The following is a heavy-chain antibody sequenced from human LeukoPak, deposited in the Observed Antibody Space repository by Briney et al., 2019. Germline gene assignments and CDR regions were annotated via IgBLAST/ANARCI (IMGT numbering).Heavy chain of an antibody. CDR2: ISAYNGNT. D-gene: IGHD2-8*01. J-gene: IGHJ6*03. Sequence: ASVKDSCMDPGYTFTGYGISWVRQAPGQGLEWMGWISAYNGNTNYAQKLQGRVTMTTDTSTSTAYMELRSLRSVDTAVYYCARAHCTNGVCYYYYSDYMDDWGEGTMVTVSS. CDR3: ARAHCTNGVCYYYYSDYMDD. V-gene: IGHV1-18*01. CDR1: GYTFTGYG.